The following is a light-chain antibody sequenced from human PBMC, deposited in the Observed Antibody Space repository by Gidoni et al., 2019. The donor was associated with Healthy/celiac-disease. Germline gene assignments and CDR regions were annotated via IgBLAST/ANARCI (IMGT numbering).Light chain of an antibody. CDR3: QQYNSYSGT. V-gene: IGKV1-5*03. J-gene: IGKJ1*01. CDR2: KAS. CDR1: QSISSW. Sequence: DIQMTQSPSTLSASVGDRVTITCWASQSISSWLAWYQQKPGKAPKLLIYKASSLESGVPSRFSGSGSGTEFTLTISSLQPDDFATYYCQQYNSYSGTFXXXTKVEIK.